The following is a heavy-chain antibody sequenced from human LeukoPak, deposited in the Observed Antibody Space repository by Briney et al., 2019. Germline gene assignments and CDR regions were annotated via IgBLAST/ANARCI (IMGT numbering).Heavy chain of an antibody. D-gene: IGHD6-13*01. CDR1: GFTFSSYS. CDR3: ARDGAPTLAAAVTYYYYGMDV. J-gene: IGHJ6*02. CDR2: ISSSSSYI. Sequence: GGSLRLSCAAYGFTFSSYSMNWVRQAPGKGLEWVSSISSSSSYIYSADSVKGRFTISRDNAKHSLYLQMNSRRAEDTAVYYCARDGAPTLAAAVTYYYYGMDVWAQGTTVTVSS. V-gene: IGHV3-21*01.